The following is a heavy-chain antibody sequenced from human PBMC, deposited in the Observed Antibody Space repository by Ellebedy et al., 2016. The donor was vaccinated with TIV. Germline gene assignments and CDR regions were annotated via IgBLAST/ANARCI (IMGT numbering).Heavy chain of an antibody. V-gene: IGHV4-59*01. Sequence: MPSETLSLTCTVSGGSISTYYWSWIWQPPGKGLEWIGYIYYSGSTKYNPSLKSRVTMSVDTSKKQFSLNLSSVTAADTAVYYCATSYDSSGYYDDDAFDIWGQGTMVTVSS. D-gene: IGHD3-22*01. J-gene: IGHJ3*02. CDR2: IYYSGST. CDR1: GGSISTYY. CDR3: ATSYDSSGYYDDDAFDI.